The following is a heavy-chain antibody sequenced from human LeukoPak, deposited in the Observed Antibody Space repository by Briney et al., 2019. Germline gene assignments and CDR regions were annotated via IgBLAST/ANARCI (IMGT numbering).Heavy chain of an antibody. CDR3: AREPSTTTSPAFDP. D-gene: IGHD1-1*01. Sequence: GGSLRLSCAASGFTFSDYYMSWIRQAPGKGLEWVSYISSSGSTIYYADSVKGRFTISRDNAKNSLYLQMNSLRAEDTAVYYCAREPSTTTSPAFDPWGQGTLVTVSS. CDR2: ISSSGSTI. V-gene: IGHV3-11*01. CDR1: GFTFSDYY. J-gene: IGHJ5*02.